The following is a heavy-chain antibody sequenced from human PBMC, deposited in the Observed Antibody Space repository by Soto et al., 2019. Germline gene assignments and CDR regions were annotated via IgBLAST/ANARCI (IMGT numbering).Heavy chain of an antibody. D-gene: IGHD2-21*01. V-gene: IGHV1-2*02. CDR2: INSYSGGA. J-gene: IGHJ3*02. Sequence: QVQLVQSGAEVKKPGASVKVSCEASGYTFTDYFIHWVRQAPGRGLEWIGWINSYSGGADLSQKFQGRVTMTRDTSISTAYIEVSSLRSDDTAVFYCARLMHYSHSGGSSHSVFDMWGQGALVTVSS. CDR3: ARLMHYSHSGGSSHSVFDM. CDR1: GYTFTDYF.